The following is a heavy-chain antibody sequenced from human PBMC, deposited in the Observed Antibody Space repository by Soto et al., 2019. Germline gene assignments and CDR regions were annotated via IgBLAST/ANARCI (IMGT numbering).Heavy chain of an antibody. Sequence: GGSLRLSCAASGFSFRTYGMHWVRQAPGKGLEWVAVISYDGSNKYYADSVKGRFTISRDNSKNTLYLQMNSLRAEDTAVYYCAKDGRITMIVVVYSDDFDIWGQGTMVTVSS. J-gene: IGHJ3*02. CDR1: GFSFRTYG. CDR3: AKDGRITMIVVVYSDDFDI. V-gene: IGHV3-30*18. CDR2: ISYDGSNK. D-gene: IGHD3-22*01.